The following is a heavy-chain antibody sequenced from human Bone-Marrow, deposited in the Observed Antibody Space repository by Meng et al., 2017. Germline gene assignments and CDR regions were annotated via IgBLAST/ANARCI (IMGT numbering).Heavy chain of an antibody. CDR2: ISSSSSYI. D-gene: IGHD3/OR15-3a*01. J-gene: IGHJ6*02. Sequence: GESLKISCAASGFTFSSYSMNWVRQAPGKGLEWVSSISSSSSYIYYADSVKGRFTISRDNAKNSLYLQMNSLRAEDTAVYYCARDLDSLWSGYGMDVWGQATTVTVSS. CDR3: ARDLDSLWSGYGMDV. V-gene: IGHV3-21*01. CDR1: GFTFSSYS.